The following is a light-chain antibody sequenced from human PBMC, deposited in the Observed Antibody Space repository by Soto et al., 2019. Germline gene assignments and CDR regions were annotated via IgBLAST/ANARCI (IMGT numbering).Light chain of an antibody. Sequence: QSALTQPASVSGSPGQSITISCTGTSSDVGGYNYVSWYQQQPGKAPKFMIYDVTNRPSGVSNRFSGSKSGNTASLTISGLQAEDGADYYCCSYTTSNTRQIVFGTGTKVTVL. J-gene: IGLJ1*01. CDR3: CSYTTSNTRQIV. CDR1: SSDVGGYNY. V-gene: IGLV2-14*01. CDR2: DVT.